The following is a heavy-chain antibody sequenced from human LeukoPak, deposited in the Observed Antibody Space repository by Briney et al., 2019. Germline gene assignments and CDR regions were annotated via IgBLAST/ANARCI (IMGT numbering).Heavy chain of an antibody. CDR2: INGGGDAT. J-gene: IGHJ3*01. V-gene: IGHV3-23*01. CDR3: ARCTASCYANAFDV. CDR1: GFTFNNNA. Sequence: GGSLRLSCTASGFTFNNNAMSWVRQAPGKGLEWVSAINGGGDATEYTDSVKGRFTVSRDNSKNTLYLQMNSLRPEDTAVYYCARCTASCYANAFDVWGQGTLLTVSS. D-gene: IGHD2-2*01.